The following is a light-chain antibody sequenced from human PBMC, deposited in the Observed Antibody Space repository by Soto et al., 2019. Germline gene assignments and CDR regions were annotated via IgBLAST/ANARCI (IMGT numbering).Light chain of an antibody. V-gene: IGKV3-20*01. CDR2: GAS. J-gene: IGKJ5*01. Sequence: EIVLTQSPGTLSLSPGERATLSCRASQSVSSSYLAWYQQKPGQAPRLLIYGASSRATGIPDRFSGSGSGTDFTLTISRLEPEDFAVYYCQQYNNYPPITLGQGTRLEI. CDR3: QQYNNYPPIT. CDR1: QSVSSSY.